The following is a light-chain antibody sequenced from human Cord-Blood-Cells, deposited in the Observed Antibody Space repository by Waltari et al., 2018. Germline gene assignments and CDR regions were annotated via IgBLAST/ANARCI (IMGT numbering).Light chain of an antibody. CDR1: QSISSY. Sequence: DIPMTPSPSSLPAAVLCADTFPCRARQSISSYLNRDQQKPGKATKLLLYAASSLQSGVPSRFSGRGSGTDFTLTSSSLQPEDFATYYCQQSYSTPRTFGQGTKVEIK. CDR3: QQSYSTPRT. J-gene: IGKJ1*01. CDR2: AAS. V-gene: IGKV1-39*01.